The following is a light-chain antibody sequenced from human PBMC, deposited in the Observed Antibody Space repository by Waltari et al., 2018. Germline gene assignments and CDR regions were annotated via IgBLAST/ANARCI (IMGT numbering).Light chain of an antibody. J-gene: IGKJ4*01. Sequence: EIVLTQSPGTLSVSPGERVTFSCRASPTITGSWLTWYHQKPGQAPRLLIYGASNRAPGIPDRFSGSGSGTDFTLTISRLEPEDSAVYYCQQYDGSVVTFGGGTKVEIK. CDR3: QQYDGSVVT. V-gene: IGKV3-20*01. CDR1: PTITGSW. CDR2: GAS.